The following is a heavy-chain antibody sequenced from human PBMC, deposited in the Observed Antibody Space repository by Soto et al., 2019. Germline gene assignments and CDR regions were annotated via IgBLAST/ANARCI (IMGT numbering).Heavy chain of an antibody. V-gene: IGHV5-51*01. J-gene: IGHJ5*02. CDR1: GSSFNSYW. D-gene: IGHD3-10*01. Sequence: GESLKISCKGSGSSFNSYWIGWVRQMPGKGLEWMGIIYPRDSDTRYSPSFQGQVTIPADKSISTAHLQWSSLKASATDMYYCARHWVLLFQGWLDPWGQGARVTDSS. CDR2: IYPRDSDT. CDR3: ARHWVLLFQGWLDP.